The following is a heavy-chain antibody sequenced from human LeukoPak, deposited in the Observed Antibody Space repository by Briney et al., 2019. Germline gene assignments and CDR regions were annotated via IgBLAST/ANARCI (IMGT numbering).Heavy chain of an antibody. J-gene: IGHJ4*02. D-gene: IGHD6-13*01. CDR2: IIPIFGTA. Sequence: GASVNVSCKASGYTFTSYGISWVRQAPGQGLEWMGGIIPIFGTANYAQKFQGRVTITADESTSTAYMELSSLRSEDTAVYYCAREAVSSIAAAGPHDYWGQGTLVTVSS. V-gene: IGHV1-69*13. CDR3: AREAVSSIAAAGPHDY. CDR1: GYTFTSYG.